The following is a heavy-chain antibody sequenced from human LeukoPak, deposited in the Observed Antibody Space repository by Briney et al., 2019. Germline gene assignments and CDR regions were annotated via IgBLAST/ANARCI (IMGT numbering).Heavy chain of an antibody. J-gene: IGHJ6*02. D-gene: IGHD7-27*01. CDR2: IKQDGSEK. CDR1: GFTFSSYW. Sequence: GGSLRLSCAASGFTFSSYWMSWVRQAPGKGLEWVANIKQDGSEKYYVDSVKGRFTISRDNAKNSLYLQMNSLRAEDTALYYCAKAKLGSYYYYTMDVWGQGTTVTVSS. CDR3: AKAKLGSYYYYTMDV. V-gene: IGHV3-7*03.